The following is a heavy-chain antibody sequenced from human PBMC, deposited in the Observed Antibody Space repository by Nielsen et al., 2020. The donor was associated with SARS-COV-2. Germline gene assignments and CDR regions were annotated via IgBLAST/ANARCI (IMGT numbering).Heavy chain of an antibody. V-gene: IGHV3-48*02. J-gene: IGHJ6*03. CDR3: ARDRDYDFWSGIKKYYYYYYYMDV. D-gene: IGHD3-3*01. Sequence: GGSLRLSCAASGFTFSSYSMNWVRQAPGKGLEWVSYISSSSSTIYYADSVKGRFTISRDNAKNSLYLQMNSLRDEDTAVYYCARDRDYDFWSGIKKYYYYYYYMDVWGKGTTVTVSS. CDR1: GFTFSSYS. CDR2: ISSSSSTI.